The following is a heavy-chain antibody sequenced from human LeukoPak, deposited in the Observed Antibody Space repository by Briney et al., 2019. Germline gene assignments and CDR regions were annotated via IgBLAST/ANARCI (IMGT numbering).Heavy chain of an antibody. D-gene: IGHD3-22*01. CDR2: INHSGST. Sequence: SETLSLTCAVYGGSFSGYYWSWIRQPPGKGLEWIGEINHSGSTNYNPSLKSRVTISVDTSKNQFSLKLSSVTAADTAVYYCARVPSYYYDSGRMYYFDYWGQGTLVTVSS. CDR1: GGSFSGYY. V-gene: IGHV4-34*01. CDR3: ARVPSYYYDSGRMYYFDY. J-gene: IGHJ4*02.